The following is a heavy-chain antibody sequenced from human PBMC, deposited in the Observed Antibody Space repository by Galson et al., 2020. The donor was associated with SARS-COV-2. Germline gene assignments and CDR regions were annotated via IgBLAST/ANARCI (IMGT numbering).Heavy chain of an antibody. V-gene: IGHV4-34*01. CDR3: ARRGETVAWVY. CDR2: INHSGST. J-gene: IGHJ4*02. D-gene: IGHD4-17*01. CDR1: GGSFSGYY. Sequence: SETLSLTCAVYGGSFSGYYWSWIRQPPGKGLEWIGEINHSGSTNYNPSLKSRVTISVETSKNQFFLNLRSVTAADTAVYYCARRGETVAWVYWGQGTLVTFSS.